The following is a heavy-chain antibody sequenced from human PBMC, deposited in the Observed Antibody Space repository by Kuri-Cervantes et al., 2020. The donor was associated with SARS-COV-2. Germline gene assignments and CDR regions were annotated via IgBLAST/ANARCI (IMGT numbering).Heavy chain of an antibody. D-gene: IGHD3-3*01. Sequence: SETLSLTCAVSGYSISSGYYWGWIRQPPGKGLEWIGSIYHSGSTYYNPSLKSLVTISVDTSKNQFSLKLSSVTAADMAVYYCARAARITIFGVVMAFDIWGQGTMVTVSS. J-gene: IGHJ3*02. CDR2: IYHSGST. CDR1: GYSISSGYY. V-gene: IGHV4-38-2*01. CDR3: ARAARITIFGVVMAFDI.